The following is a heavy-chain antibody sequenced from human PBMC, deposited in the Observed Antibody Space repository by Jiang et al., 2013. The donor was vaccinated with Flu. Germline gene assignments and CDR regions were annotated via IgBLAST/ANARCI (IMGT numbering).Heavy chain of an antibody. Sequence: PSETLSLSCTVSGGSIISENSYWGWIRQPPGKGLEWIGSIYYSGTTYYNPSLTSRVTISVDTSKKQFSLKLRSVTAADTAVYYCASQHWDHGVGSYYMSHWGQGTLVTVSS. CDR1: GGSIISENSY. CDR2: IYYSGTT. V-gene: IGHV4-39*07. D-gene: IGHD3-10*01. CDR3: ASQHWDHGVGSYYMSH. J-gene: IGHJ4*02.